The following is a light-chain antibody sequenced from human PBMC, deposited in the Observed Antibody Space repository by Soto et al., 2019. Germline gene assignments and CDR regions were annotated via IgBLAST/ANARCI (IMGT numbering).Light chain of an antibody. CDR2: GAS. CDR3: QKYDTVPWT. Sequence: DIQITQSPSSLTASVGDRVTITCWASQGIGKYLVWYQQKAGKVPNLLIYGASTLHSGVPPRFSGSGSGTYFTLTISNLQPEDSATYYCQKYDTVPWTFGQGNKVEIK. CDR1: QGIGKY. J-gene: IGKJ1*01. V-gene: IGKV1-27*01.